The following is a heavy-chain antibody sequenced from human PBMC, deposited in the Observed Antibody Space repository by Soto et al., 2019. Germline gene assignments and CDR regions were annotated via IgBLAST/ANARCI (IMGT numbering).Heavy chain of an antibody. J-gene: IGHJ4*02. D-gene: IGHD1-1*01. CDR2: TYCRPKRYT. CDR3: VRNSWTAPHPFDL. V-gene: IGHV6-1*01. Sequence: SQTLSLTRVISVHNVSTKSAGCNSIRQSPSRGLEWQRRTYCRPKRYTDYAASVKGGMTENPDTSKNQVSLPLNSVPPGDARVDYCVRNSWTAPHPFDLWGQGIQVTVSS. CDR1: VHNVSTKSAG.